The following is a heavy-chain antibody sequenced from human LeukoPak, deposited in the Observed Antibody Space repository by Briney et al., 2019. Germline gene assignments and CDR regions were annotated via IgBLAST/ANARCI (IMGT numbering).Heavy chain of an antibody. Sequence: ASVKVSCKGSGYTFTSYDINWVRQATGQGLEWMGWMNPNSGDTGYAQKFQGRVTITRNTSISTAYMELSSLRSEDTAVYYCARDGGRRAFDIWGQGTMVTVSS. CDR1: GYTFTSYD. J-gene: IGHJ3*02. CDR2: MNPNSGDT. CDR3: ARDGGRRAFDI. D-gene: IGHD2-15*01. V-gene: IGHV1-8*03.